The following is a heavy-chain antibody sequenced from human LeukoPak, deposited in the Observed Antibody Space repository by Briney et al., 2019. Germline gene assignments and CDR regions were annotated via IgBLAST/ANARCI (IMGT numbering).Heavy chain of an antibody. CDR3: ARYCSGGSCYYFDY. V-gene: IGHV4-39*01. CDR2: IYYSGST. D-gene: IGHD2-15*01. CDR1: GGSISRSSYY. J-gene: IGHJ4*02. Sequence: PSETLSLTCTVSGGSISRSSYYWAWIRQPPGKGLEWIGNIYYSGSTKYNPSLKSRVNISVDTSKNQFSLKLSSVTAADTAVYYCARYCSGGSCYYFDYRGQGTLVTVSS.